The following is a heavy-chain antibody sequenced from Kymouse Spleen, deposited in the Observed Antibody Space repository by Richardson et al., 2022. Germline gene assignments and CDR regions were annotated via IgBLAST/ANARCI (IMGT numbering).Heavy chain of an antibody. V-gene: IGHV3-7*01. CDR3: ARMGPPTSYYYYGMDV. CDR2: IKQDGSEK. Sequence: EVQLVESGGGLVQPGGSLRLSCAASGFTFSSYWMSWVRQAPGKGLEWVANIKQDGSEKYYVDSVKGRFTISRDNAKNSLYLQMNSLRAEDTAVYYCARMGPPTSYYYYGMDVWGQGTTVTVSS. CDR1: GFTFSSYW. J-gene: IGHJ6*02. D-gene: IGHD1-1*01,IGHD3-16*02,IGHD7-27*02.